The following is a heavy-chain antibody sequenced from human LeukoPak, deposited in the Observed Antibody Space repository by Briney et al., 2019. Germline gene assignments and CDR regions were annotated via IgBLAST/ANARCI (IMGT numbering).Heavy chain of an antibody. V-gene: IGHV1-69*01. D-gene: IGHD2-15*01. J-gene: IGHJ6*04. CDR2: IIPIFGTA. CDR3: ASGGVVVVVAATPDLQYYYYYGMDV. Sequence: GSSVKVSCKASGGTFSSYAISWVRQAPGQGLEWMGGIIPIFGTANYAQKFQGRVTITADESTSTAYMELSSLRSEDTAVYYCASGGVVVVVAATPDLQYYYYYGMDVWGKGTTVTVSS. CDR1: GGTFSSYA.